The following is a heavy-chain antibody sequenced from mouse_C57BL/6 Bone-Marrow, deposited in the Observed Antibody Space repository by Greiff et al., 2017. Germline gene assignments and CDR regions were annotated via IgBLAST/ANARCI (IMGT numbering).Heavy chain of an antibody. CDR2: IRNGGGST. Sequence: EVQLVESGGGLVQPGGSLKLSCAASGFTFSDYYMYWVRQTPEKRLEWVAYIRNGGGSTYYPDTVKGRFTISRDNAKNTLYLQMSRLKSEDTAMYYCAILITTVVAWYFDVWGTGTTVTVSS. CDR3: AILITTVVAWYFDV. CDR1: GFTFSDYY. J-gene: IGHJ1*03. D-gene: IGHD1-1*01. V-gene: IGHV5-12*01.